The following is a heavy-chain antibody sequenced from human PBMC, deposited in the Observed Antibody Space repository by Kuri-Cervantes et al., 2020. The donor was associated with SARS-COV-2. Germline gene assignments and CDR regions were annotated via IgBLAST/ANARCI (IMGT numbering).Heavy chain of an antibody. J-gene: IGHJ5*02. CDR3: ARDRGKTGSWFDP. CDR2: IYYSGST. Sequence: SETLSLTCTVSGGSISSHYWSWIRQPPGKGLEWIGYIYYSGSTNYNPSLKSRVTISVDTSKNQFSLKLSSVTAADTAVYYCARDRGKTGSWFDPWGQGTLVTVSS. CDR1: GGSISSHY. V-gene: IGHV4-59*11. D-gene: IGHD2-15*01.